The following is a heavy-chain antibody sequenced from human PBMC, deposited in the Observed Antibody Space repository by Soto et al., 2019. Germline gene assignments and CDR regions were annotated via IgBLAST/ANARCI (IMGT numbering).Heavy chain of an antibody. CDR2: ITNDGGDT. CDR1: GFTFSNYA. D-gene: IGHD1-26*01. Sequence: GGSLRLSCSASGFTFSNYAMTWVRQAPGEGLEWVAVITNDGGDTLHADSVKGRFTIFRDNSKDTLYLQMISLRAEDTAMYYCAKSSGKSYPESRVFDFWGQGTRV. J-gene: IGHJ4*02. CDR3: AKSSGKSYPESRVFDF. V-gene: IGHV3-23*01.